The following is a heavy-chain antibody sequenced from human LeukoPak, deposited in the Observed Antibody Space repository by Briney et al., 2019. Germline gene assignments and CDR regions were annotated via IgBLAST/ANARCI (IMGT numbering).Heavy chain of an antibody. CDR2: ISSSGSTI. J-gene: IGHJ4*02. CDR3: ARCPQEIFDY. Sequence: GSLRLSCAASGFTFSSYEMNWVRQAPGKGLEWVSYISSSGSTIYYADSVKGRFTISRDNAKNSLYLQMNSLRAEDTAVYFCARCPQEIFDYWGQGTLVTVSS. V-gene: IGHV3-48*03. CDR1: GFTFSSYE.